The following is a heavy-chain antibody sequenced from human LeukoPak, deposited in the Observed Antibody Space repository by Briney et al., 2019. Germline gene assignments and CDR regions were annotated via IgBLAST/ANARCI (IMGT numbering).Heavy chain of an antibody. CDR2: ISWNGGST. V-gene: IGHV3-43D*03. CDR3: AKDYSNNWYGLDY. J-gene: IGHJ4*02. Sequence: GGSLRLSCAASGFTFDDYAMHWVRQAPGKGLEWVSLISWNGGSTYYADSVKGRFTISRDNSRNSLYLQMNSLRAEDTALYYCAKDYSNNWYGLDYWGQGTLVTVSS. D-gene: IGHD6-13*01. CDR1: GFTFDDYA.